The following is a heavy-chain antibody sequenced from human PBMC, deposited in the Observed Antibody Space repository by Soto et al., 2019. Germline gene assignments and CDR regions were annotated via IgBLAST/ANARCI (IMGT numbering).Heavy chain of an antibody. CDR3: ARQGPGCWSGYPKYYFDY. CDR2: IYYSGST. V-gene: IGHV4-39*01. J-gene: IGHJ4*02. Sequence: QLQLQESGPGLVKPSETLSLTCTVSGGSISSSSYYWGWIRQPPGKGLEWIGSIYYSGSTYYNPSLKSRVTISVDTSKNQLSLKMSSVTAADTAVYYWARQGPGCWSGYPKYYFDYWGQGTLVTVSS. CDR1: GGSISSSSYY. D-gene: IGHD3-3*01.